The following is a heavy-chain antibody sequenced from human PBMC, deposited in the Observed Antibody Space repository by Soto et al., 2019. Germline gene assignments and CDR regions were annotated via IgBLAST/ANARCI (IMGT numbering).Heavy chain of an antibody. V-gene: IGHV3-23*01. D-gene: IGHD2-8*02. CDR3: AKDRTPPLSLSTSSQAIKNLLVVQGFDS. Sequence: EVQLLESGGGLVQPGGSLRLSCAASGFAFHTHALSWVRQAPGKGLEWVSGISASGVTTYYADSVKGRFTISRDNSKNTVTLQMKSLRAEDPAFYYSAKDRTPPLSLSTSSQAIKNLLVVQGFDSWGQGTLVRVSS. J-gene: IGHJ4*02. CDR2: ISASGVTT. CDR1: GFAFHTHA.